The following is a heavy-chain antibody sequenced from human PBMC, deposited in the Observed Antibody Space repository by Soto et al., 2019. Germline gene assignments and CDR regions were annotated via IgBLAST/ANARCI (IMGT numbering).Heavy chain of an antibody. Sequence: GGSLRLSCAASGFTFSRYGMHWVRQAPGKGLEWVAVIWYDGSNEYYADSVKGRFTISRDNSKNTLYLQMNSLRAEDTAVYYCVAFAAVSMVREVMSPYYGVDVWGQGTTGTVSS. V-gene: IGHV3-33*01. D-gene: IGHD3-10*01. J-gene: IGHJ6*02. CDR3: VAFAAVSMVREVMSPYYGVDV. CDR1: GFTFSRYG. CDR2: IWYDGSNE.